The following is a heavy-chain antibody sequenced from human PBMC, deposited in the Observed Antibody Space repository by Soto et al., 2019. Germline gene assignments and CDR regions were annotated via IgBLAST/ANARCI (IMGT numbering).Heavy chain of an antibody. Sequence: PSETLSLTCTVSGDSITTNYWSYYWSWIRQPPGKGPEWIGYVYYSGSTDYNPSLRSRVTMSVDTSKNQFSLKLSSVTAADTAVYFCARDRRMEQPLGDYYFSAMDVWGQGTTVTVSS. CDR2: VYYSGST. V-gene: IGHV4-61*01. J-gene: IGHJ6*02. D-gene: IGHD7-27*01. CDR3: ARDRRMEQPLGDYYFSAMDV. CDR1: GDSITTNYWSYY.